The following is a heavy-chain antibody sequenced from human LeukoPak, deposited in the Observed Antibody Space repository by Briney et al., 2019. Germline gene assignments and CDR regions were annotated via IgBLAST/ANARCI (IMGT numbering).Heavy chain of an antibody. CDR2: ITSDGSST. D-gene: IGHD1-26*01. V-gene: IGHV3-74*01. CDR1: GFTFSSYW. CDR3: ARDGGDGATGAFDI. J-gene: IGHJ3*02. Sequence: GGSLRLSCAASGFTFSSYWMHWVRQAPGKGLVWASRITSDGSSTTYADSVKGRFSMSRDNAKNTLYLQMNSLRVEDTAVYYCARDGGDGATGAFDIWGQGTVVTVSS.